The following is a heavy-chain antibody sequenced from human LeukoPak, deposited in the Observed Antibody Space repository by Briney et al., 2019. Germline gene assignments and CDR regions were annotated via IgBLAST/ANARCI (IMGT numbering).Heavy chain of an antibody. J-gene: IGHJ3*02. CDR2: INAGNGNT. CDR3: AREGYYDSSGYYYVESAFDI. CDR1: GYSFTSYA. D-gene: IGHD3-22*01. V-gene: IGHV1-3*01. Sequence: GASVKVSCKASGYSFTSYAMHWVRQAPGQRLELMGWINAGNGNTKYSQKFQGRVTITRDTSASTAYMELGSLRSEDTAVYYCAREGYYDSSGYYYVESAFDIWGQGTMVTVSS.